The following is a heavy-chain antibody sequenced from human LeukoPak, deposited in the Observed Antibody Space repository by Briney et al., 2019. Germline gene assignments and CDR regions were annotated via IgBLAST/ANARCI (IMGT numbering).Heavy chain of an antibody. CDR3: AKRGDRSGWSYYFDY. CDR1: GFNVSSNY. V-gene: IGHV3-53*01. Sequence: PGGSLRLSCAASGFNVSSNYMSWVRQAPGKGLEWVSVIYSGGTTYYADSVKGRFTISRDNSENTLYLQMSSLTDEDTAVYFCAKRGDRSGWSYYFDYWGQGTLVTVSS. J-gene: IGHJ4*02. D-gene: IGHD6-19*01. CDR2: IYSGGTT.